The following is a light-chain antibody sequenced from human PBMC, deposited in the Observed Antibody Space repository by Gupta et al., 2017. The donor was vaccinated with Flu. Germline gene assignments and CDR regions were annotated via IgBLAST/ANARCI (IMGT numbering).Light chain of an antibody. CDR3: MQGLQIPRT. V-gene: IGKV2-28*01. J-gene: IGKJ1*01. CDR1: QSLLYKNGNNY. CDR2: MGS. Sequence: DVVLTQSPLSMPVTPGEPAPISCRSSQSLLYKNGNNYLDWYLKKPGQSPQLLIYMGSNRAPGVPDRFSGSGSVTYFTLKISSVEAEDVGVYYCMQGLQIPRTFGQGTKVELK.